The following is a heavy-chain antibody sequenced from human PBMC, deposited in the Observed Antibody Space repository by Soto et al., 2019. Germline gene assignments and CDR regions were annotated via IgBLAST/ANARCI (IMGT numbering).Heavy chain of an antibody. CDR1: GGTFSSYA. D-gene: IGHD2-2*01. V-gene: IGHV1-69*01. J-gene: IGHJ6*02. CDR2: IIPIFGTA. Sequence: QVQLVQSGAEVKKPGSSVKVSCKASGGTFSSYAISWVRQAPGQGLEWMGGIIPIFGTANYAQTFQGRVTITAEESTSTVYMGLSSRRSEDTAVYYCARGLIKVVPAAIKGNYYYYGMDVWGQGTTVTVSS. CDR3: ARGLIKVVPAAIKGNYYYYGMDV.